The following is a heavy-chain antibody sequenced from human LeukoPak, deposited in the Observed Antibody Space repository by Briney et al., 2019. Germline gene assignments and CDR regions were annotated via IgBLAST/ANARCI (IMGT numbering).Heavy chain of an antibody. Sequence: GGSLRLSCAASGFTFSNAWMSWVRQAPGKGLEWVGRVKSKTDGGTTDYAAPVKGRFTISRDDSKNTLYLQMNSLKTEDTAVYYCTTAGYGLYYFDYWGQGTLVTVSS. CDR3: TTAGYGLYYFDY. D-gene: IGHD5-12*01. CDR1: GFTFSNAW. CDR2: VKSKTDGGTT. V-gene: IGHV3-15*01. J-gene: IGHJ4*02.